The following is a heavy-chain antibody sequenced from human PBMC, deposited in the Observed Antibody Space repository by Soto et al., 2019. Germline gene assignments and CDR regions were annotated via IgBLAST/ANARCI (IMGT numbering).Heavy chain of an antibody. CDR1: GGTFSSYT. J-gene: IGHJ3*02. CDR2: IIPILGIA. Sequence: ASVKVSCKASGGTFSSYTISWVRQAPGQGLEWMGRIIPILGIANYAQKFQGRVTITADKSTSTAYMELSSLRSEDTAVYYCARVPRGTSSIAATWDDAFDIWGQGTMVTVSS. D-gene: IGHD6-6*01. CDR3: ARVPRGTSSIAATWDDAFDI. V-gene: IGHV1-69*02.